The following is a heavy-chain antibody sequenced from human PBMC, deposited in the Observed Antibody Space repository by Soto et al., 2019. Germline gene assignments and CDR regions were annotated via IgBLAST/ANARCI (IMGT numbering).Heavy chain of an antibody. CDR3: ARGLGYCSGGSCYRGSPYYYYYYMDV. J-gene: IGHJ6*03. CDR2: INHSGST. D-gene: IGHD2-15*01. CDR1: GGSISSYY. V-gene: IGHV4-34*01. Sequence: PSETLSLTCTVSGGSISSYYWSWIRQPPGKGLEWIGEINHSGSTNYNPSLKSRVTISVDTSKNQFSLKLSSVTAADTAVYYCARGLGYCSGGSCYRGSPYYYYYYMDVWGKGTTVTVSS.